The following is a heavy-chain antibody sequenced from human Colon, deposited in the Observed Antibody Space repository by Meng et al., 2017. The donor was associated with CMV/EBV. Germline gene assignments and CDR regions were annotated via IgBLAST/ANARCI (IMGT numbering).Heavy chain of an antibody. CDR2: IRYDGSNT. D-gene: IGHD1-1*01. V-gene: IGHV3-30*02. CDR3: AKDELNNRNDVLDYFYYGMDV. Sequence: GESLKISCEGSGFTFSNYGMHWVRQAPGKGLEWVAFIRYDGSNTYYSDSVRGRFTISRDSIKVYLQMNSLRTNDTGVYYCAKDELNNRNDVLDYFYYGMDVWGQGTTVT. J-gene: IGHJ6*02. CDR1: GFTFSNYG.